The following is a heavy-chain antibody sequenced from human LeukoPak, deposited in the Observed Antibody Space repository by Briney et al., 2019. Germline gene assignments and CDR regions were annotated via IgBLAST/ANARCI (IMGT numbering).Heavy chain of an antibody. J-gene: IGHJ4*02. CDR2: MSGGGGAT. Sequence: GGSLRLSCVASGFTFSNYWMTWVRQATGKGLEWVSTMSGGGGATYHADSVKGRFTISRDNSKSTLYLQMNSLRAEDTAVYYCAKGYCSSTSCYTPLDHWGQGTLVSVSS. D-gene: IGHD2-2*02. CDR3: AKGYCSSTSCYTPLDH. V-gene: IGHV3-23*01. CDR1: GFTFSNYW.